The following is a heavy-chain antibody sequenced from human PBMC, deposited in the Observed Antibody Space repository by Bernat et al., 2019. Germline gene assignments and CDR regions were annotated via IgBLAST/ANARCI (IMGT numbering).Heavy chain of an antibody. CDR3: ARWQQLVPSFDY. CDR1: DGSISSNTYY. J-gene: IGHJ4*02. V-gene: IGHV4-39*01. CDR2: INYSGST. D-gene: IGHD6-13*01. Sequence: QLQLQESGTGLVKPSETLSLTCTVSDGSISSNTYYWGWIRQRPGKGLEWIGNINYSGSTYYNPSLRSRVTISVDTSKSQFSLKLSSVTADTAVYYCARWQQLVPSFDYWGQGTLVTVSS.